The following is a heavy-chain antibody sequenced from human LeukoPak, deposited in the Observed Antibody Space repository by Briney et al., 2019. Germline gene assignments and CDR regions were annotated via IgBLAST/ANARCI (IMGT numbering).Heavy chain of an antibody. CDR2: ISYDGSNK. D-gene: IGHD6-13*01. CDR3: AKEAGIAAAGTLPDFDY. J-gene: IGHJ4*02. CDR1: GFTFSSYG. Sequence: GGPLRLSCAASGFTFSSYGMHWVRQAPGKGLEWVAVISYDGSNKYYADSVKGRFTISRDNSKNTLYLQMNSLRAEDTAVYYCAKEAGIAAAGTLPDFDYWGQGTLVTVSS. V-gene: IGHV3-30*18.